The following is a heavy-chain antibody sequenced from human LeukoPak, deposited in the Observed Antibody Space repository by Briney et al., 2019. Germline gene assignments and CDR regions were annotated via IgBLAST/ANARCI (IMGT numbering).Heavy chain of an antibody. CDR3: ARFDWLLFFDY. CDR2: INHSGST. Sequence: PSETLSLTCAVYGGSFSGYYWSWIRQPPGKGLEWIGEINHSGSTNYNPSLKSRVTISVDTSKNQFSLKLSSMTAADTAVYYCARFDWLLFFDYWGQGTLVTVSS. V-gene: IGHV4-34*01. J-gene: IGHJ4*02. D-gene: IGHD3-9*01. CDR1: GGSFSGYY.